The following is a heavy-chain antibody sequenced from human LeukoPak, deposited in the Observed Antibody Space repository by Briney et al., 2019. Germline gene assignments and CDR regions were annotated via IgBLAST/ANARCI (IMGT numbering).Heavy chain of an antibody. J-gene: IGHJ3*02. CDR2: ISAYNGNT. CDR3: ARDHSGSYQNAFDI. Sequence: ASVKVSCKASGYTFTSYGISWVRQAPGQGLEWMGWISAYNGNTNYAQKLQGRVTMTTDTSTSTAYMELRSLRSDDTAVCYCARDHSGSYQNAFDIWGQGTMVTVSS. CDR1: GYTFTSYG. V-gene: IGHV1-18*01. D-gene: IGHD1-26*01.